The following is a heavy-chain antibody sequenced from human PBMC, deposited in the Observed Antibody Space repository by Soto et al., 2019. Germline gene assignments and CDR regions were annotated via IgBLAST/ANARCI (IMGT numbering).Heavy chain of an antibody. CDR2: IYADGRT. V-gene: IGHV3-66*01. Sequence: GGSLRLSCAASGFIVSTIYMSWVRQAPGKGLEWVSTIYADGRTYYADSVKGRFTMSRDDVKNTLFLQMNSLRVEDTAVYYCARATQSYYDTSGYYSYVHWGQGAQVTVSS. D-gene: IGHD3-22*01. CDR3: ARATQSYYDTSGYYSYVH. CDR1: GFIVSTIY. J-gene: IGHJ4*02.